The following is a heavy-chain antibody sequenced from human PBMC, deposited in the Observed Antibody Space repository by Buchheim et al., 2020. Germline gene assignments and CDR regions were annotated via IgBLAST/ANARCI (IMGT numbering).Heavy chain of an antibody. CDR3: ARDGELQYYYYYMDV. J-gene: IGHJ6*03. Sequence: QLQLQESGPGLVKPSETLSLTCTVSGGSISSSSYYWGWIRQPPGKGLEWIGSIYYSGSTYYNPSLKSRVTISVDTSKNQFSLKLSSVTAADTAVYYCARDGELQYYYYYMDVWGKGTT. CDR2: IYYSGST. V-gene: IGHV4-39*02. CDR1: GGSISSSSYY. D-gene: IGHD1-26*01.